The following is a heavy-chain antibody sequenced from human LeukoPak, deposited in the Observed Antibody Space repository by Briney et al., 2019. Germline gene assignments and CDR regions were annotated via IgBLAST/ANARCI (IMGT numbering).Heavy chain of an antibody. J-gene: IGHJ4*02. CDR1: GGSVSSSLNY. Sequence: TETLSLTCTVSGGSVSSSLNYWGWIRQPPGKGLEWIGNTYYTGSTYSNPTLKSRVTMSVDTSKNQFSLKLSSVTAADTAVYYCARLTKGRYFDYIFDYWGQGTLLTVSS. D-gene: IGHD3-9*01. V-gene: IGHV4-39*01. CDR2: TYYTGST. CDR3: ARLTKGRYFDYIFDY.